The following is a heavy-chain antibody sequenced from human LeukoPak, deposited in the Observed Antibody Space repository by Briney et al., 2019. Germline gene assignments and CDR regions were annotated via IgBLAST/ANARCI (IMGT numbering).Heavy chain of an antibody. CDR1: GGSISSYY. D-gene: IGHD6-13*01. CDR3: SRCRPRYSSNHYYYYMDV. Sequence: SETLSLTCTVSGGSISSYYWSWIRQPAAKGREWIGRIYTSGSTNYNPSLKSRVTMSVDTSKNQFSLKLSSVTAADTAVYYCSRCRPRYSSNHYYYYMDVWGKGTTVTVSS. V-gene: IGHV4-4*07. CDR2: IYTSGST. J-gene: IGHJ6*03.